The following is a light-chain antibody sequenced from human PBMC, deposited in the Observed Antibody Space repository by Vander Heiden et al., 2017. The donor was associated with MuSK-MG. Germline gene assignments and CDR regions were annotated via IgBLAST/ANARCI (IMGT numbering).Light chain of an antibody. CDR3: AAWDDSLSGPGV. J-gene: IGLJ2*01. V-gene: IGLV1-47*01. CDR2: RNN. CDR1: SSNIGSNY. Sequence: QSVLTQPPSASGTPGRRVTITCSGSSSNIGSNYVYWYQQLPGTAPKLLIYRNNQRPSGVPDRFSGSKSGTSASLAISGLRSEDEADYYCAAWDDSLSGPGVFGGGTKLTVL.